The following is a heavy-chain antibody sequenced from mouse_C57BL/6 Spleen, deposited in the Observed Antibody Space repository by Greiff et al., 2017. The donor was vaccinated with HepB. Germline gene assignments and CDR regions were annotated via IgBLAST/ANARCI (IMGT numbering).Heavy chain of an antibody. Sequence: EVQLQQSGPELVKPGASVKIPCKASGYTFTDYNMDWVKQSHGKSLEWIGDINPNNGGTIYNQKFKGKATLTVDKSSSTAYMELRSLTSEDTAVYYCARPNYDGSLPWFAYWGQGTLVTVSA. J-gene: IGHJ3*01. V-gene: IGHV1-18*01. CDR2: INPNNGGT. CDR1: GYTFTDYN. CDR3: ARPNYDGSLPWFAY. D-gene: IGHD1-1*01.